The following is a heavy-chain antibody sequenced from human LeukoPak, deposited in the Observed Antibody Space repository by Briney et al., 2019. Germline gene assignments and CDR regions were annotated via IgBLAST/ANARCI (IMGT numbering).Heavy chain of an antibody. D-gene: IGHD6-13*01. CDR2: ISGNGGYT. V-gene: IGHV3-23*01. Sequence: GGSLRLSCAASGFTFSSYAMSWVRQAPGKGLEWVSGISGNGGYTYYADSVKGRFTISRDNSKNTLYLQMNSLRAEDTAVYYCGKAPYYSSSWYFFDYWGQGTLVTVSS. J-gene: IGHJ4*02. CDR3: GKAPYYSSSWYFFDY. CDR1: GFTFSSYA.